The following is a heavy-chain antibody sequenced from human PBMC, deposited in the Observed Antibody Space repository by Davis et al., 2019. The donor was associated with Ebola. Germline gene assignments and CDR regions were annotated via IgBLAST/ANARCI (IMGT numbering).Heavy chain of an antibody. CDR2: INHSGST. CDR3: ARVEQWSLDY. V-gene: IGHV4-34*01. Sequence: GSLRLSCAVYGGSFSGYYWSWIRQPPGKGLEWIGEINHSGSTNYNPSLKSRVTISVDTSKNQFSLKLSSVTAADTAVYYCARVEQWSLDYWGQGTLVTVSS. CDR1: GGSFSGYY. J-gene: IGHJ4*02. D-gene: IGHD6-19*01.